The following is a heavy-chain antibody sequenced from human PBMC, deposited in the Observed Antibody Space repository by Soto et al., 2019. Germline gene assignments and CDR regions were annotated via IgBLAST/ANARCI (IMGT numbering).Heavy chain of an antibody. Sequence: ASVKVSCKASGGTFSSYAISWVRQAPGQGLEWMGGIIPIFGTANYAQKFQGRVTITADESTSTAYMELSSLRSEDTAVYYCARGYSYGTGFDYWGQGTLVTVSS. CDR2: IIPIFGTA. CDR3: ARGYSYGTGFDY. D-gene: IGHD5-18*01. V-gene: IGHV1-69*13. CDR1: GGTFSSYA. J-gene: IGHJ4*02.